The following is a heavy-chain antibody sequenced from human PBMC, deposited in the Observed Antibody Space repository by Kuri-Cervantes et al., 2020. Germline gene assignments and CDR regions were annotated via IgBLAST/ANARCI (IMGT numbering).Heavy chain of an antibody. J-gene: IGHJ4*02. CDR1: GFIFDDFA. CDR2: ISWNSGNI. Sequence: GGSLRLSCAASGFIFDDFAMHWVRQVPGKGLEWVSGISWNSGNIDYADSVKGRFTISRDHAKNTLYLQMNSLRAEDTAVYYCAHLITRVAYFDYWGQGTLVTVSS. D-gene: IGHD2-15*01. CDR3: AHLITRVAYFDY. V-gene: IGHV3-9*01.